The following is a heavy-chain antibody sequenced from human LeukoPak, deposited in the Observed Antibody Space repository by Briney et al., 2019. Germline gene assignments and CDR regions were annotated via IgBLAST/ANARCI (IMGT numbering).Heavy chain of an antibody. V-gene: IGHV1-46*01. CDR3: ARGYHSGWRPRGDFSDY. Sequence: GASVKISCKASGYTFTDNWMHWVRQAPGQGLEWMGIINPSGGSTSYAQKFQGRVTMTREMSTSTVYMELSSLRSEDTAVYFCARGYHSGWRPRGDFSDYWGQGTLVTVSS. CDR2: INPSGGST. J-gene: IGHJ4*02. D-gene: IGHD6-19*01. CDR1: GYTFTDNW.